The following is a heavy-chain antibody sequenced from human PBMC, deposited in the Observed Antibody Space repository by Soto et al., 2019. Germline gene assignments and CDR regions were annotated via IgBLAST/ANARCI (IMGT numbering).Heavy chain of an antibody. D-gene: IGHD6-13*01. CDR2: IIPIFGTA. J-gene: IGHJ5*02. Sequence: ASVKVSCKASGGTFSSYAISWVRQAPGQGLEWMGGIIPIFGTANYAQKFQGRVTITADKSTSTAYMELSSLRSEDTAVYYCARVRPWAAAGTNWFDPWGQGTLVTVSS. CDR3: ARVRPWAAAGTNWFDP. CDR1: GGTFSSYA. V-gene: IGHV1-69*06.